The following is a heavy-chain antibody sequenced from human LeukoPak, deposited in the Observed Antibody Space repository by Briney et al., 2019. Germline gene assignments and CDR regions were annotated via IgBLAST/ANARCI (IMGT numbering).Heavy chain of an antibody. Sequence: GGSLRLSCADSGFTFSSYWMSWVRQAPGKGLEWVANIKQDGSEKYYVDSVKGRFTISRDNAKNSLYLQMNSLRAEDTAVYYCARDRGGTYEIYFFDYWGQGTLVTVSS. J-gene: IGHJ4*02. D-gene: IGHD1-26*01. CDR2: IKQDGSEK. V-gene: IGHV3-7*04. CDR3: ARDRGGTYEIYFFDY. CDR1: GFTFSSYW.